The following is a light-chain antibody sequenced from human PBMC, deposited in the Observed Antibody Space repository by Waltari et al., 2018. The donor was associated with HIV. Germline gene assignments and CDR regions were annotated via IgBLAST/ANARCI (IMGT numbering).Light chain of an antibody. V-gene: IGLV2-23*01. CDR3: SSYGGSSNWL. CDR2: EGI. J-gene: IGLJ2*01. Sequence: QSALTQPASVSGSPGQSITISCTGTSSDIGNYNLVSWYQQYARKAPKLIIYEGIKRPAGVSNRISGSKSANTASLTISGLQAEDEADYYCSSYGGSSNWLFGGGTKLTVL. CDR1: SSDIGNYNL.